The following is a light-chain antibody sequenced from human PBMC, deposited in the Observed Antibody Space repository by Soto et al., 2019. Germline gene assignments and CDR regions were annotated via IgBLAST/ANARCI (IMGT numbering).Light chain of an antibody. CDR1: QGISSY. Sequence: DIQLTQSPSFLSASVGDRVTITCRASQGISSYLAWYQQKPGKAAKLLIYAASTLQSGVPSRFSGSGSGTEFTLIISSLQPEDFATCYCQQLDSYPITFGQGTRLEIK. V-gene: IGKV1-9*01. CDR2: AAS. CDR3: QQLDSYPIT. J-gene: IGKJ5*01.